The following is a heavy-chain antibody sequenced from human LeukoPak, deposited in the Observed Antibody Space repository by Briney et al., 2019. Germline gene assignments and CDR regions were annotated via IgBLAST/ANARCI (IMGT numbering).Heavy chain of an antibody. CDR1: GGSISSYY. CDR3: ARVQQWLPFDY. D-gene: IGHD6-19*01. J-gene: IGHJ4*02. CDR2: IYYSGST. Sequence: SETLSLTCTVSGGSISSYYWSWIRQPPGKGLEWIGYIYYSGSTNYNPSLKSRVTISVDTSKNQFSLKLSSVTAADTAVYYCARVQQWLPFDYWGQGTLVTVSS. V-gene: IGHV4-59*12.